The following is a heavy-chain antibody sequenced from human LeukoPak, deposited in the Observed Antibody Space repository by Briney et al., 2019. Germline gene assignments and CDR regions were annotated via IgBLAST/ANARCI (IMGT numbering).Heavy chain of an antibody. CDR2: IYYSGST. J-gene: IGHJ4*02. CDR1: GGSISSYY. Sequence: SETLSLTCTVSGGSISSYYWSWIRQPPGKGLERIGYIYYSGSTNYNPSLKSRVTISVDTSKNQFSLKLSSVTAADTAVYYCARGRDYYDSSGYRWGQGTLVTVSS. D-gene: IGHD3-22*01. CDR3: ARGRDYYDSSGYR. V-gene: IGHV4-59*01.